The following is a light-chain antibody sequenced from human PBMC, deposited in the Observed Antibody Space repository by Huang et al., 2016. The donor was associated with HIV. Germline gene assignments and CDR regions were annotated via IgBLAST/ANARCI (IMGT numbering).Light chain of an antibody. CDR3: QQRINWPLT. CDR2: DAS. J-gene: IGKJ4*01. V-gene: IGKV3-11*01. Sequence: EIVLTQSPATLSLSPGERATLSCRASQSVSSYLAWFQQKPGQAPRLLIYDASTRATGIPARFSGSGSGADFTLTISSLEPEDFAVYYCQQRINWPLTFGGGTKLEIK. CDR1: QSVSSY.